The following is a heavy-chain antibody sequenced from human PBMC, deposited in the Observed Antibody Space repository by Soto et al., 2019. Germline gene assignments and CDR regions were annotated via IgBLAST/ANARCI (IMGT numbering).Heavy chain of an antibody. D-gene: IGHD3-22*01. J-gene: IGHJ6*02. Sequence: QVQLQESGPGLVKPSQTLSLTCTVSGGSISSGGYYWSWIRQHPGKGLEWIGYIYYSGSTYYNPSLKRRVTISVDTSKNQFSLKLSSVTAADTAVYYCARDSPTRTYYYDSSGYYYGMDVWGQGTTVTVSS. CDR1: GGSISSGGYY. CDR3: ARDSPTRTYYYDSSGYYYGMDV. V-gene: IGHV4-31*03. CDR2: IYYSGST.